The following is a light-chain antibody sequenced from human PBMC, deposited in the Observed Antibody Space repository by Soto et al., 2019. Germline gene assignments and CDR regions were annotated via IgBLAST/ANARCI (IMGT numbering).Light chain of an antibody. Sequence: DIQLTQSPSTLSASVGDRVTITCRASQTIITWLAWYQQKPGKAPKLLISKASSLESGVPSRFSRSGSGTEFPLTINSLQPDDSATYYCQQYHVFSWTFGQGTKVEIE. CDR3: QQYHVFSWT. CDR2: KAS. V-gene: IGKV1-5*03. CDR1: QTIITW. J-gene: IGKJ1*01.